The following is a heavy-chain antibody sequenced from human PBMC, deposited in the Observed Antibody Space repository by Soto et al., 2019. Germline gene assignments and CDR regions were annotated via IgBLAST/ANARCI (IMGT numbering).Heavy chain of an antibody. Sequence: SETLSLTCTVSGASISGYYWSWIRQPPGKGLEWIGYIYYSGSTNYNPSLKSRVTISVDTSKNQFSLKLSSVTAADTAVYYCARVPFESSYGSGSYRRDYFDYWGQGTLVTVSS. V-gene: IGHV4-59*01. D-gene: IGHD3-10*01. CDR1: GASISGYY. CDR2: IYYSGST. CDR3: ARVPFESSYGSGSYRRDYFDY. J-gene: IGHJ4*02.